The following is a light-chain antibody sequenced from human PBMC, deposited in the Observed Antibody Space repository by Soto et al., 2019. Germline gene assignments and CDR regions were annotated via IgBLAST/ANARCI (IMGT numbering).Light chain of an antibody. J-gene: IGLJ1*01. CDR1: SSDIGGYNY. CDR2: EVT. CDR3: TSYAGSNNLV. V-gene: IGLV2-8*01. Sequence: QSALTQPPSASGSPGQSVTISCTGTSSDIGGYNYVSWYQQHPGKAPKLMIYEVTKRPSGVPDRFSGSKSGNTASLTVSGLQDADEADYYFTSYAGSNNLVFGTAPKVT.